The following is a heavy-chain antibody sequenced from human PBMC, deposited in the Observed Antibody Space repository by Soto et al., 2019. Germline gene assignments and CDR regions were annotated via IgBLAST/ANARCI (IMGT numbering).Heavy chain of an antibody. CDR2: ISAYNGNT. CDR3: ARDLGYSSGWYVDY. D-gene: IGHD6-19*01. J-gene: IGHJ4*02. Sequence: GASVQVSCKASGGTFSSYAISWVRQAPGQGLEWMGWISAYNGNTNYAQKLQGRVTMTTDTSTSTAYMELRSLRSDDTAVYYCARDLGYSSGWYVDYWGQGTLVTVSS. V-gene: IGHV1-18*01. CDR1: GGTFSSYA.